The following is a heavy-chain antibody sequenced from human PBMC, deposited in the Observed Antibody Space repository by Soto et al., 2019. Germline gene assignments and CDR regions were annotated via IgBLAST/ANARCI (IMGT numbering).Heavy chain of an antibody. CDR3: ARTPYSSGWYYFDY. CDR2: IWHDGSNK. V-gene: IGHV3-33*01. J-gene: IGHJ4*02. Sequence: PGGSLRLSCAASGFTFSSYGMHWVRQAPGKGLEWVAIIWHDGSNKYYGDSVKGRFTISRDNSKNTLYLQMNSLRAEDTAVYYCARTPYSSGWYYFDYWGQGTLVTVSS. CDR1: GFTFSSYG. D-gene: IGHD6-19*01.